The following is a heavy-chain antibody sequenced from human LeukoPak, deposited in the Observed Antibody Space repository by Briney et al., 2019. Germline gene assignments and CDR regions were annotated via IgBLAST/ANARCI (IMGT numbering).Heavy chain of an antibody. CDR1: GDSFTDYY. V-gene: IGHV1-2*02. CDR2: INPKGGGT. J-gene: IGHJ4*02. Sequence: ASVKVSCKASGDSFTDYYMHWVRQAPGQGLEWMGWINPKGGGTNYAQTFQGRVTMTRDTSIRTAYMELSRLRGDDTAVYYCARIAIGGGEWHFDSWGQGTLVTVSS. CDR3: ARIAIGGGEWHFDS. D-gene: IGHD3-16*01.